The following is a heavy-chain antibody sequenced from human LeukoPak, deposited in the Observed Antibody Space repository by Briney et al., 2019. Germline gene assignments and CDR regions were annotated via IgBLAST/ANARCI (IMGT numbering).Heavy chain of an antibody. CDR3: ARESARVGIDYYDTSRAFDI. V-gene: IGHV1-2*02. J-gene: IGHJ3*02. D-gene: IGHD3-22*01. Sequence: GASVKVSCKASGYTFTSYYMHWVRQAPGQGLEWMGWINPNSGGTNYAQKFQGRVTMTRDTSISTAYMELSRLRSDDTAVYYCARESARVGIDYYDTSRAFDIWGQGTMVTVSS. CDR2: INPNSGGT. CDR1: GYTFTSYY.